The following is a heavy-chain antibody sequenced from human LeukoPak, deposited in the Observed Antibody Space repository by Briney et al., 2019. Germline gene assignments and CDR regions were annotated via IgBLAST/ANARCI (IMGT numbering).Heavy chain of an antibody. J-gene: IGHJ4*02. CDR1: GFTFSSYG. CDR3: AKDSSADDSSGYSYYFDY. D-gene: IGHD3-22*01. Sequence: GGSLRLSCAASGFTFSSYGMHWVRQAPGKGLEWVAVISIDATNKYYADSAKGRFTISRDNSKNTLYLQMNSLRAEDTAVYYCAKDSSADDSSGYSYYFDYWGQGTLVAVSS. CDR2: ISIDATNK. V-gene: IGHV3-30*18.